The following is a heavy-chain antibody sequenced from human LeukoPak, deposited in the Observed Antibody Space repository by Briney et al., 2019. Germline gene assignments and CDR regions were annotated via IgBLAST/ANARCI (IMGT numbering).Heavy chain of an antibody. V-gene: IGHV1-69*05. J-gene: IGHJ4*02. CDR2: IIPIFGTA. CDR3: ARGDVGATSSFDY. Sequence: SVKVSCKASGGTFSSYAISWVRQAPGLGLEWMGRIIPIFGTANYAQKFQGRVTITTDESTSTAYMELSSLRSEDTAVYYCARGDVGATSSFDYWGQGTLVTVSS. D-gene: IGHD1-26*01. CDR1: GGTFSSYA.